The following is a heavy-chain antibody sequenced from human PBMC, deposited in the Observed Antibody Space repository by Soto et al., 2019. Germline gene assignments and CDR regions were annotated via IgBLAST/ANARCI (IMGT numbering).Heavy chain of an antibody. CDR2: TIPALGKT. J-gene: IGHJ6*02. D-gene: IGHD1-20*01. V-gene: IGHV1-69*10. Sequence: SVKVSCKTSGDNFKKSVFTWVRQAPGQGLEWMGGTIPALGKTHYIEKFQGRVTITVDDATRTVYMEVRDLTSEDTAMYYCARAPFITGTSPEYYYYGMDVWGQGTTVTVSS. CDR1: GDNFKKSV. CDR3: ARAPFITGTSPEYYYYGMDV.